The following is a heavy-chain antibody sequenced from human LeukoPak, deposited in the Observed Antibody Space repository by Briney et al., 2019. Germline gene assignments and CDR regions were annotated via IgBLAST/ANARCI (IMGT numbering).Heavy chain of an antibody. CDR3: AKGSSGWTSDAFDI. D-gene: IGHD6-19*01. J-gene: IGHJ3*02. CDR1: GFTFDDYA. CDR2: ISWNSGSI. V-gene: IGHV3-9*01. Sequence: PGRSLRLSCAASGFTFDDYAMHWVRQAPGKGLEGVSGISWNSGSIGYADSVKGRFTISRDNAKNSLYLQMNSLRAEDTALHYCAKGSSGWTSDAFDIWGQGTMVTVSS.